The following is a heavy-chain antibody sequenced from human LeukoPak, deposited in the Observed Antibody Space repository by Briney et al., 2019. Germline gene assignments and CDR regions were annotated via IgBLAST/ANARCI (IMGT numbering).Heavy chain of an antibody. CDR2: INGYNGNT. CDR3: AREGWGTYSSGPYYFDY. Sequence: GASVKVSCKASGYTFTRNGISWVRQAPGQGLEWMGWINGYNGNTKYAQKLQGRVTMTTDISTTTAYMELRSLRSDDTAVYYCAREGWGTYSSGPYYFDYWGQGTLITVSS. J-gene: IGHJ4*02. CDR1: GYTFTRNG. V-gene: IGHV1-18*04. D-gene: IGHD6-19*01.